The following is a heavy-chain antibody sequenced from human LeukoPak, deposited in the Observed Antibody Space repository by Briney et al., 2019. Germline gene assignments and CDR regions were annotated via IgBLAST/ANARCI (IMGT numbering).Heavy chain of an antibody. CDR2: ISPYNDNT. CDR3: AKMRGGLNALDI. V-gene: IGHV1-18*01. D-gene: IGHD3-16*01. J-gene: IGHJ3*02. CDR1: GYTFSSSG. Sequence: ASVNASCKASGYTFSSSGISWVRQAPGQGLEWMGWISPYNDNTNYAQKLQGRVTMTTDTSTGTAYIELRSLRSDDTAVYYCAKMRGGLNALDIWGQGTMVTVSS.